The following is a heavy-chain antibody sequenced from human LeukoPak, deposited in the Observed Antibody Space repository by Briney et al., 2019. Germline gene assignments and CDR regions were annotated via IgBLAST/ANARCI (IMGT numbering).Heavy chain of an antibody. CDR1: GFTLCTYD. J-gene: IGHJ6*03. Sequence: PAGSLRLSCAASGFTLCTYDMGWVRPAPGKGLEWVTNIKQDGSEKYYVDSVKGRFTICRDNAKNSLYLQMNSLRAEDTAVYYCARAPGAYYYYYYMDVWGKGTTVTISS. V-gene: IGHV3-7*01. CDR2: IKQDGSEK. CDR3: ARAPGAYYYYYYMDV.